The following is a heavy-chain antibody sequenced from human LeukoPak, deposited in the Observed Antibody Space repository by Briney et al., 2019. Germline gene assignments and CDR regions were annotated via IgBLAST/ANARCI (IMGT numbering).Heavy chain of an antibody. J-gene: IGHJ6*03. CDR1: GCSISSSGYY. Sequence: SETLSLTCTVSGCSISSSGYYWGWIRQPPGKGLEWIGSIYYSGSTYYNPSLKSRVTISVDTSKNQFYLKLSSVTAADTAVYCCARGQGREDLFSRYDNMDVSGKGTTVTISS. CDR2: IYYSGST. D-gene: IGHD3-22*01. CDR3: ARGQGREDLFSRYDNMDV. V-gene: IGHV4-39*07.